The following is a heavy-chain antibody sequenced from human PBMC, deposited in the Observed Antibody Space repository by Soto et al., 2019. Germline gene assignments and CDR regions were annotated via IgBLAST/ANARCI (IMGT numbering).Heavy chain of an antibody. Sequence: DSLDSGDVDWSWIRQPPGKGLEWISYIYHYGSTSYNPSLKSRLIISVDTSKNQFSLKVSSVTGADTAVYYCARGVYADYSYYFEYWGQGALVTVSS. CDR2: IYHYGST. D-gene: IGHD4-17*01. CDR3: ARGVYADYSYYFEY. V-gene: IGHV4-30-4*01. CDR1: DSLDSGDVD. J-gene: IGHJ4*02.